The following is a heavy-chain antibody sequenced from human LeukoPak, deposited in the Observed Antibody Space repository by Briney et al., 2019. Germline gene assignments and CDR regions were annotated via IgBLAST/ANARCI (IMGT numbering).Heavy chain of an antibody. D-gene: IGHD2-2*01. CDR3: ARGPSPGYCSSTSCLQNNDY. CDR1: GCTVSSNY. V-gene: IGHV3-53*01. CDR2: INSGGST. J-gene: IGHJ4*02. Sequence: PGGSLRLSCAASGCTVSSNYMSWVRQAPGKGLEWVSVINSGGSTYYADSVKGRFTISRDNSKNTLYLQMNSLRAEDTAVYYCARGPSPGYCSSTSCLQNNDYWGQGTLVTVSS.